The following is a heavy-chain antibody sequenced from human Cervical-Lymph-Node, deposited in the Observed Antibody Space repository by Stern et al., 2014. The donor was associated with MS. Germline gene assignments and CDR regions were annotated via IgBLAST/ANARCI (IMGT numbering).Heavy chain of an antibody. CDR1: GCTFRNYA. CDR3: AIFPPPR. CDR2: IIPFSGTA. V-gene: IGHV1-69*01. J-gene: IGHJ3*01. Sequence: VQLEESGAEVKKPGSSVKVSCKASGCTFRNYALSWVRQAPGQGIEWMGVIIPFSGTATYAQQFQGRLNNTADASTGTVYMGLSSLGSEATAVYFCAIFPPPRWGQGTMVTVSS.